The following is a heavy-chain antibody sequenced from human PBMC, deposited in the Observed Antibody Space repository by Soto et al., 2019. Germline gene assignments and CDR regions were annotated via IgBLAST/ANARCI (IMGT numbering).Heavy chain of an antibody. Sequence: ASVKVSCKASGYTFTSYYMHWVRQAPGQGLEWMGIINPSGGSTSYAQKFQGRVTMTRDTSTSTVYMELSSLRSEDTAVYYCAISFTATPYYYYMDVWGKGTTVTVSS. CDR2: INPSGGST. CDR3: AISFTATPYYYYMDV. V-gene: IGHV1-46*03. CDR1: GYTFTSYY. D-gene: IGHD2-15*01. J-gene: IGHJ6*03.